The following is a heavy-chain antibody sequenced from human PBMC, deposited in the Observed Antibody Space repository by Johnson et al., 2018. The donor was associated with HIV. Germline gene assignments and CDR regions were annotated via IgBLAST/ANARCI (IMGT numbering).Heavy chain of an antibody. V-gene: IGHV3-49*04. CDR2: IRSKAYGGTT. D-gene: IGHD3-22*01. Sequence: VQLVESGGGLVQPGGSLRLSCAASGFTFDDYGMSWVRQAPGKGLEWVGFIRSKAYGGTTEYAASVKGRLTISRDDSKSIAYLQMNSLKTEDTAVYYCSRVGYYYDSSGYYSDALDIWGQGTMVTVSS. CDR3: SRVGYYYDSSGYYSDALDI. CDR1: GFTFDDYG. J-gene: IGHJ3*02.